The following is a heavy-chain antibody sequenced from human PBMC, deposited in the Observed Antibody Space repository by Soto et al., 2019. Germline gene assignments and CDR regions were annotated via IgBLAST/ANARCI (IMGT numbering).Heavy chain of an antibody. CDR1: GFTFTNYA. CDR3: AREHAGFGDY. V-gene: IGHV1-18*01. CDR2: ISAYSGDT. D-gene: IGHD3-16*01. J-gene: IGHJ4*02. Sequence: GASVKVSCKTSGFTFTNYAINWVRQAPGQGLQWMGWISAYSGDTKYAQRFQDRLTVTTDPSTTTAYMELRSLRSDDTAVYYCAREHAGFGDYWGPGTLVTVSS.